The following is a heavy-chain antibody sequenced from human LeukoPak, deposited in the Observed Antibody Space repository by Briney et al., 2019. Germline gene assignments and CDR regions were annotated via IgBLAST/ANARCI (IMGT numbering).Heavy chain of an antibody. CDR3: ARVPYYDSSGYDYPIDY. CDR1: GYTFTSYA. V-gene: IGHV1-3*01. D-gene: IGHD3-22*01. Sequence: ASVEVSCKASGYTFTSYAMHWVRQAPGQRLEWMGWINAGNGNTKYSQKFQGRVTITRDTSASTAYMELSSLRSEDTAVYYCARVPYYDSSGYDYPIDYWGQGTLVTVSS. J-gene: IGHJ4*02. CDR2: INAGNGNT.